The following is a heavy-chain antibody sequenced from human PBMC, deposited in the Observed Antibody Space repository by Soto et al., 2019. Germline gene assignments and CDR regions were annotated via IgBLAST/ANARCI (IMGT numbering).Heavy chain of an antibody. Sequence: SVKVACKASGFTFTSSAVQWVRQARGQRLEWIGWIVVGSGNTNYAQKFQERVTITRDMSTSTAYMELSSLRSEDTAVYYCAADPDYYDSRGYYAPPHYCCQAPLVT. D-gene: IGHD3-22*01. CDR2: IVVGSGNT. V-gene: IGHV1-58*01. CDR1: GFTFTSSA. J-gene: IGHJ4*02. CDR3: AADPDYYDSRGYYAPPHY.